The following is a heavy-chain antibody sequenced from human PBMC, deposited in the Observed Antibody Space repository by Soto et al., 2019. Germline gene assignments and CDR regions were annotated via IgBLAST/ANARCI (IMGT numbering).Heavy chain of an antibody. CDR1: GYTFTAYG. D-gene: IGHD4-17*01. CDR2: IATHDGSS. CDR3: AHAGDYDLLSFDH. V-gene: IGHV1-18*01. J-gene: IGHJ4*02. Sequence: ASVKVSCKASGYTFTAYGLNWVRRAQGRGLEWMGRIATHDGSSVSAQRLQGRLTLTRDSFTSTAYLELGGLTSDDTGLYYCAHAGDYDLLSFDHWGPGTLVTVSS.